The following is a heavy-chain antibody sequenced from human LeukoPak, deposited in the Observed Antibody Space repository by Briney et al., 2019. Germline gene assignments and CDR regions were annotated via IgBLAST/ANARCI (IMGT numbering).Heavy chain of an antibody. CDR3: ERSPVRGYYFDF. D-gene: IGHD2-15*01. CDR1: GDSISSDTYS. J-gene: IGHJ4*02. CDR2: IYHSGNT. V-gene: IGHV4-31*03. Sequence: SETLSLTCTVSGDSISSDTYSWHWIRQHPGKGLEWIGYIYHSGNTYYNPSLKSRVTISVDTSKRQFFLNLNSVTAADTAIYHCERSPVRGYYFDFWGQGALVTVPS.